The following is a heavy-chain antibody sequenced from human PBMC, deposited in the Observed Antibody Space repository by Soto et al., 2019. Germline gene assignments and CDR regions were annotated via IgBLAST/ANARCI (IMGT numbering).Heavy chain of an antibody. CDR3: ARASLLEQLGY. J-gene: IGHJ4*02. D-gene: IGHD6-13*01. CDR1: GGSVGSGDYY. Sequence: QVQLQESGPGLVKPSQTVSLTCTVSGGSVGSGDYYWSWIRQPPGNGLEWIGHIHYSGSTYYTPPFESRVTISLDAPKNQFSLTLRSVTAADTAVYYCARASLLEQLGYCGQGTQVTVSS. CDR2: IHYSGST. V-gene: IGHV4-30-4*01.